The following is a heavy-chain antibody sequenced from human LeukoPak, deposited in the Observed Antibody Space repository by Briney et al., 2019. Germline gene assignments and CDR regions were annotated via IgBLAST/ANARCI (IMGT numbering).Heavy chain of an antibody. CDR1: GGSISSSSYY. CDR3: ARVRRQQLELFDY. V-gene: IGHV4-39*07. Sequence: SETLSLTCTVSGGSISSSSYYWGWIRQPPGKGLEWIGSIYYSGSTYYNPSLKSRVTISVDTSKNQFSLKLSSVTAADTAVYYCARVRRQQLELFDYWGQGTLVTVSS. J-gene: IGHJ4*02. D-gene: IGHD6-13*01. CDR2: IYYSGST.